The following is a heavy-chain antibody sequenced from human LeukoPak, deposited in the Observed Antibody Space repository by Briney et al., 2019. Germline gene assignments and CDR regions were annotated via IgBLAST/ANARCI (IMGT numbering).Heavy chain of an antibody. CDR3: AKGKYYYDSQFDY. CDR2: ISYDGDNK. V-gene: IGHV3-30*04. D-gene: IGHD3-22*01. Sequence: GGSLRLSCAASGFTFNYYAMHWVRQAPGKGLEWVAVISYDGDNKYYADSVKGRFTISRDNSKNTLYLQMNSLRAEDTAVYYCAKGKYYYDSQFDYWGQGTLVTVSS. CDR1: GFTFNYYA. J-gene: IGHJ4*02.